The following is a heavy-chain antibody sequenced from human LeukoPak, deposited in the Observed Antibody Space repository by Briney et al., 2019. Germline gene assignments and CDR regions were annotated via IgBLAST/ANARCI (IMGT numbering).Heavy chain of an antibody. Sequence: SETLSLTCTVSGGSISSSSYYWGWIRQPPGKGLEWIGSIYYSGSTYYNPSLKSRVTISVDTSKNQFSLKLSSVTAADTAVYYCARQAKSRLFDYWGQGTLVTVS. CDR1: GGSISSSSYY. V-gene: IGHV4-39*01. CDR3: ARQAKSRLFDY. J-gene: IGHJ4*02. CDR2: IYYSGST. D-gene: IGHD4/OR15-4a*01.